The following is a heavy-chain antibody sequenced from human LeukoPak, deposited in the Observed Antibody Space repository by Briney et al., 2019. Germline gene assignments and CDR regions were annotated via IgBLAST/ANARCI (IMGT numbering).Heavy chain of an antibody. J-gene: IGHJ4*02. V-gene: IGHV4-59*01. CDR2: IYYSGST. Sequence: SGTLSLTCTVSGGSISSYYWSWIRQPPGKGLEWIGYIYYSGSTNYNPSLKSRVTISVDTSKNQFSLKLSSVTAADTAVYYCARGLRGIAVAGLYYFDYWGQGTLVTVSS. CDR3: ARGLRGIAVAGLYYFDY. CDR1: GGSISSYY. D-gene: IGHD6-19*01.